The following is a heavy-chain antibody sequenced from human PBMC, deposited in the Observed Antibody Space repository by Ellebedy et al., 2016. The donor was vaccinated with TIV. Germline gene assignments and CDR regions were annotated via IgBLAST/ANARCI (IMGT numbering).Heavy chain of an antibody. CDR1: GGTFSRDA. Sequence: ASVKVSCKASGGTFSRDAISWVRQAPGQGLEWMGGIIPIFGTTNYAQKFQGRVTITRDTSASTAYMELSSLRSEDTAVYYCARAYYDSSGYYGTYYFDYWGQGTLVTVSS. CDR3: ARAYYDSSGYYGTYYFDY. D-gene: IGHD3-22*01. V-gene: IGHV1-69*05. J-gene: IGHJ4*02. CDR2: IIPIFGTT.